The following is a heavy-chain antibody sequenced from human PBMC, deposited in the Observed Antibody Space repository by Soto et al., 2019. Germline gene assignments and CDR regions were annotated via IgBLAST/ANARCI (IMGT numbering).Heavy chain of an antibody. J-gene: IGHJ4*02. V-gene: IGHV3-9*02. D-gene: IGHD4-17*01. CDR2: ISSNSDTI. CDR3: AKAMKWGGMTTIHYLDS. Sequence: EVQLVESGGGLVQPGRSLRLSCVASGFTADDYAMHWVRQAPGKGLEWVSGISSNSDTIDYADSVTGRFTISRDNAKNSLFLQMNSLRPEDTALYYCAKAMKWGGMTTIHYLDSWGQGTLVTVSS. CDR1: GFTADDYA.